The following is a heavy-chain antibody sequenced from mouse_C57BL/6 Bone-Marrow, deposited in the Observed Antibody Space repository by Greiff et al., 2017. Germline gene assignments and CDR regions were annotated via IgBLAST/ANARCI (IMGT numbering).Heavy chain of an antibody. D-gene: IGHD2-1*01. CDR3: ARHDGNYEFAY. CDR1: GFTFSSYG. V-gene: IGHV5-6*01. Sequence: VQLVESGGDLVKPGGSLKLSCAASGFTFSSYGMSWVRQTPDKRLEWVATISSGGSYTYYPDSVKGRFTISRDNAKNTLYLQMSSLKSEDTAMYYCARHDGNYEFAYWGQGTLVTVSA. J-gene: IGHJ3*01. CDR2: ISSGGSYT.